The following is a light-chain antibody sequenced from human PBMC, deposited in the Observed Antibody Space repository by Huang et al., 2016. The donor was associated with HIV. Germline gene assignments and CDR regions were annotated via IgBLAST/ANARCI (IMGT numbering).Light chain of an antibody. CDR1: QSISSNY. CDR2: GAS. CDR3: HQYGMSPYT. Sequence: EYMLTQSPGTLSLSPGERAILSCRTSQSISSNYLAWYQQKADQAPRLLTYGASNRATGIPDRFSGSGSGTEFTLTISRLAPEDLAVYYCHQYGMSPYTFGQGTQLEI. V-gene: IGKV3-20*01. J-gene: IGKJ2*01.